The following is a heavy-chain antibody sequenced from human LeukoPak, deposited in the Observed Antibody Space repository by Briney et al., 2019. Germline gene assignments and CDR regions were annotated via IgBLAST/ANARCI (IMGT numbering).Heavy chain of an antibody. Sequence: GGSLRLSCAASGFTFSSYAMSWVRQAPGKGLEWVSTIYTGGNTYYAASVKGQFTISRDFSKNTVFLHMNSLRAEDTAMYYCARGDDSGYYDYFDYWGQGALVTVSS. CDR2: IYTGGNT. V-gene: IGHV3-23*05. CDR1: GFTFSSYA. D-gene: IGHD3-22*01. CDR3: ARGDDSGYYDYFDY. J-gene: IGHJ4*02.